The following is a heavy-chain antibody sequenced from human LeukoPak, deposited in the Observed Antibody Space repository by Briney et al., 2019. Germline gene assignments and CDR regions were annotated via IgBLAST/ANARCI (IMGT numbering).Heavy chain of an antibody. D-gene: IGHD1-26*01. CDR1: GFTFSSFA. CDR2: ISGSGGST. Sequence: GSLRLSCAASGFTFSSFAMSWVRQAPGQGLEWVLAISGSGGSTYYAASVKGRFTISRDNSKNTLYLQMNSLRAEDTAVYYCAKDLFGGSYRTFDYWGQGALVTVSS. CDR3: AKDLFGGSYRTFDY. J-gene: IGHJ4*02. V-gene: IGHV3-23*01.